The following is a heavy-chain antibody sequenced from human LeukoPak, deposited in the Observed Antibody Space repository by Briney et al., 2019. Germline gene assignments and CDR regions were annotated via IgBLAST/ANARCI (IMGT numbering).Heavy chain of an antibody. Sequence: GESLKTSCKGSGYSFTSYWIGWVPQMSGKGLEWMGIIYPGDSDTRYSPSFQGQVTISADKSISTAYLQWGSLKASDTAMYYCARTLRPLTNWFDPWGQGTLVTVSS. J-gene: IGHJ5*02. V-gene: IGHV5-51*01. D-gene: IGHD3-10*01. CDR1: GYSFTSYW. CDR2: IYPGDSDT. CDR3: ARTLRPLTNWFDP.